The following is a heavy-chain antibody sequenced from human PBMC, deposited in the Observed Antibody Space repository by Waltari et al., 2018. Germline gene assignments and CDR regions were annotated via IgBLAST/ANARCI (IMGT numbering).Heavy chain of an antibody. Sequence: EVQLVESGGGLVKPGGSLRLSCAASGFTFSSYSMNWVRQAPGKGLEWVSSISSSSTYIYYADSVKGRFNNSRDNAKNSLYLQMNSLRAEDTAVYYWARGERAYYYDNSGYYYFDYWGQGTLVTVSS. CDR2: ISSSSTYI. D-gene: IGHD3-22*01. CDR1: GFTFSSYS. CDR3: ARGERAYYYDNSGYYYFDY. J-gene: IGHJ4*02. V-gene: IGHV3-21*01.